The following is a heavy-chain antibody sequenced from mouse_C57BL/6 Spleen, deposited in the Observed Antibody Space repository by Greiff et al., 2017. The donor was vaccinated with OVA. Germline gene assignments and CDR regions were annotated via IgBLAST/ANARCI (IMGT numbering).Heavy chain of an antibody. CDR2: ISDGGSYT. CDR1: GFTFSSYA. V-gene: IGHV5-4*03. J-gene: IGHJ4*01. CDR3: ARGITTVVATRAMDY. D-gene: IGHD1-1*01. Sequence: EVKLMESGGGLVKPGGSLKLSCAASGFTFSSYAMSWVRQTPEKRLEWVATISDGGSYTYYPDNVKGRFTISRDNAKNNLYLQMSHLKSEDTAMYYCARGITTVVATRAMDYWGQGTSVTVSS.